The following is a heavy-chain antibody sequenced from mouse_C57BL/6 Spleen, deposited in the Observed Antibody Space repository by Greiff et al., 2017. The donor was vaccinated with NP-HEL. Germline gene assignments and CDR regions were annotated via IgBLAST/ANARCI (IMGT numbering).Heavy chain of an antibody. Sequence: QVQLQQPGAELVMPGASVKLSCKASSYTFTSYWMHWVKQRPGQGLEWIGEIDPSDSYTNYNQKFKGKSTLTVDKSSSTAYMQLSSLTSEDSAVYYCARDGIFDYWGQGTTLTVSS. CDR1: SYTFTSYW. J-gene: IGHJ2*01. V-gene: IGHV1-69*01. CDR2: IDPSDSYT. CDR3: ARDGIFDY.